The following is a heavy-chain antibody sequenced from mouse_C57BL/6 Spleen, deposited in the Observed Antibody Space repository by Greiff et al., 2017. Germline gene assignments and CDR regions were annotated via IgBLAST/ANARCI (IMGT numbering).Heavy chain of an antibody. D-gene: IGHD2-3*01. Sequence: VKLMESGAELVRPGTSVKVSCKASGYAFTNYLIEWVKQRPGQGLEWIGVINPGSGGTNYNEKFKGKATLTADKSSSTAYMQLSSLTSEDSAVYFCARSDDVYSYYYAMDYWGQGTSVTVSS. V-gene: IGHV1-54*01. J-gene: IGHJ4*01. CDR1: GYAFTNYL. CDR2: INPGSGGT. CDR3: ARSDDVYSYYYAMDY.